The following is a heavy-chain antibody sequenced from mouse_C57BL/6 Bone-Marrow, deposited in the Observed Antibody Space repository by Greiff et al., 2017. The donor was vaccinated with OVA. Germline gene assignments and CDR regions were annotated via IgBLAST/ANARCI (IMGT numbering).Heavy chain of an antibody. V-gene: IGHV1-18*01. D-gene: IGHD2-14*01. CDR1: GYTFTDYN. CDR2: INPNNGGT. Sequence: EVQLQQSGPELVKPGASVKIPCKASGYTFTDYNMDWVKQSHGKSLEWIGDINPNNGGTIYNQKFKGKATLTVDKSSSTAYMELRSLTSEDTAVYYCARSHYRYWYFDVWGTGTTVTVSS. J-gene: IGHJ1*03. CDR3: ARSHYRYWYFDV.